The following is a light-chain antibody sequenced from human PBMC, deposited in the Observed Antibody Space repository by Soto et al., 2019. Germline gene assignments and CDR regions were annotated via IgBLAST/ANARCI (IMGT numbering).Light chain of an antibody. CDR2: EVS. J-gene: IGLJ2*01. Sequence: QSALTQPASVSGSPGQSITISCTGTSSDIGAYNFVSWYQQHPGKAPKLMISEVSSRPSGVSNRFSGSKSGNTASLTVSGLQAEDEADYYCSSYSSTTTLVFGGGTKLTVL. V-gene: IGLV2-14*01. CDR3: SSYSSTTTLV. CDR1: SSDIGAYNF.